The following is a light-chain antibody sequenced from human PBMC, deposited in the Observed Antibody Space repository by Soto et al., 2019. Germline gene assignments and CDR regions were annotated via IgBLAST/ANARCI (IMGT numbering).Light chain of an antibody. Sequence: QSALTQPASVSGSPGQSITISCTGTITDVGSSNYVSWYKQHPGKAPKLMIYDVSNRPSGVSNRFSGSKSGNTASLTISGLHAEDEADYYCSSYTTTSTWVFGGGTKLTVL. CDR2: DVS. V-gene: IGLV2-14*01. CDR1: ITDVGSSNY. J-gene: IGLJ2*01. CDR3: SSYTTTSTWV.